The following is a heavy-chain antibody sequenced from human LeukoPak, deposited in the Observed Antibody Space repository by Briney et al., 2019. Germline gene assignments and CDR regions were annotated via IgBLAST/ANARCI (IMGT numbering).Heavy chain of an antibody. Sequence: ASVKVSCKASGYTFTSYYMHWVRQAPGQGLEWMGIINPSGGSTSYAQKFQGRVTITRDTSTSTVYMELSSLRSEDTAVYYCARDQERSSGWYPGYFQHWGQGTLVTVSS. J-gene: IGHJ1*01. V-gene: IGHV1-46*01. D-gene: IGHD6-19*01. CDR1: GYTFTSYY. CDR2: INPSGGST. CDR3: ARDQERSSGWYPGYFQH.